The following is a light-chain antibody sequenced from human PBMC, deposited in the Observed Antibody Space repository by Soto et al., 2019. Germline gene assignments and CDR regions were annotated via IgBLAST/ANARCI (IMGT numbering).Light chain of an antibody. CDR1: KGISNW. Sequence: DIQMTPSPSSVSASVGDRVTITCRASKGISNWLAWYQQKPGEAPKHLFYAASRLQGGVPTRFSGGGSGTDFTLTISSLQPEDFATYYCQQANSVPRSLGQGTRLEIK. CDR2: AAS. J-gene: IGKJ5*01. V-gene: IGKV1D-12*01. CDR3: QQANSVPRS.